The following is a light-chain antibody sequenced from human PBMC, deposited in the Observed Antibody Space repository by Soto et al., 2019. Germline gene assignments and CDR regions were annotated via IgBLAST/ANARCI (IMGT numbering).Light chain of an antibody. J-gene: IGKJ1*01. V-gene: IGKV3-15*01. CDR1: QSLGGN. CDR2: RAS. CDR3: QQYSNWPPWT. Sequence: EIVMTQSPATLAVSPGDTATLSCRASQSLGGNLAWYQQKPGQAPRLLIFRASTRATGVPARFSASGSGTEFTLNISGLQSDEFAVYYCQQYSNWPPWTFGPGTKVEIK.